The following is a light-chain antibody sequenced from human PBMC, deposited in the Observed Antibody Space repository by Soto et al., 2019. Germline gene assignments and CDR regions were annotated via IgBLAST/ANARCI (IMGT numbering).Light chain of an antibody. CDR2: QTS. Sequence: EIVLTQSPATLSSFPGDRVTLSCRASQYINTRLAWYQHRPGQAPRLLIYQTSIRAAGIPARFSASGTGTDFTLTISGVQPEDFAVNYCHQRQSWPRTFGQGTKVDI. J-gene: IGKJ1*01. CDR3: HQRQSWPRT. V-gene: IGKV3-11*01. CDR1: QYINTR.